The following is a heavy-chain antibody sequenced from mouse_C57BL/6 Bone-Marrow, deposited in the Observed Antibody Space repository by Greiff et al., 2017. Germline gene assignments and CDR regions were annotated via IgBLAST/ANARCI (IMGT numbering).Heavy chain of an antibody. Sequence: EVKVVESGGGLVQPGESLKLSCESNEYEFPSHDMSWVRKTPEKRLELVAAINSDGGSTYYPDTMERRFIISRDNTKKTLYLLMSSLRSEDTAVYYCARHDGYYAPWFAYWGQGTLVTVSA. CDR1: EYEFPSHD. CDR3: ARHDGYYAPWFAY. CDR2: INSDGGST. J-gene: IGHJ3*01. V-gene: IGHV5-2*01. D-gene: IGHD2-3*01.